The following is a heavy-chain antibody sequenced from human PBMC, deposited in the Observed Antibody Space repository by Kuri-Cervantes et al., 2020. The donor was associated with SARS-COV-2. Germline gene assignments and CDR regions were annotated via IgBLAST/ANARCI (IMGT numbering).Heavy chain of an antibody. CDR1: GGTFSSYA. D-gene: IGHD6-13*01. Sequence: SVKVFCNASGGTFSSYAISWGRQAPGQGLARMGGIIPIFGTANYEQKFQGRVTIIADESTSTAYMELSSLRSEDTAVYYCASPGIAAANYYYYGMDVWGQGTTVTVSS. CDR2: IIPIFGTA. V-gene: IGHV1-69*13. CDR3: ASPGIAAANYYYYGMDV. J-gene: IGHJ6*02.